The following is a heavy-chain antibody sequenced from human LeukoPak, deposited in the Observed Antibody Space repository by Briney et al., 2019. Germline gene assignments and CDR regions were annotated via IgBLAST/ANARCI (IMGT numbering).Heavy chain of an antibody. CDR1: AGSINSGDYY. CDR3: ARGIGTSYDSSRDAFDI. D-gene: IGHD3-22*01. V-gene: IGHV4-61*02. Sequence: SQTLSLTCTVSAGSINSGDYYWSWIRQPAGKGLEWIGRIYSPGTNYNYNPSVKSRVTISIDTSKNQFSLKLTSVTAADTAVYYCARGIGTSYDSSRDAFDIWGQGTMITVSS. J-gene: IGHJ3*02. CDR2: IYSPGT.